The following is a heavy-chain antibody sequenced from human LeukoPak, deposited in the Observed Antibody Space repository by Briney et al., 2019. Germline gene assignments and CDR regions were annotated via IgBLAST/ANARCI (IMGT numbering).Heavy chain of an antibody. CDR2: ISAYNGNT. D-gene: IGHD4-17*01. J-gene: IGHJ4*02. V-gene: IGHV1-18*01. Sequence: ASVKVSCKASGYTFTDYGISWVRQAPGQGLEWMGWISAYNGNTNYAQKFQGRVTMTTDTSTSTAYMELRSLRSDDTAVYYCARDRDYGDYNTQDLFVYWGQGTLVTVSP. CDR3: ARDRDYGDYNTQDLFVY. CDR1: GYTFTDYG.